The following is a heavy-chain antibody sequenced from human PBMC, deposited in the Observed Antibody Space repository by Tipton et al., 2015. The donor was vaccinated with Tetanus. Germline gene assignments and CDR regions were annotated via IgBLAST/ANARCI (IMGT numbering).Heavy chain of an antibody. CDR3: SRDPSGHGLDV. CDR1: GFTIEDYA. CDR2: ISWDSGSI. D-gene: IGHD3-10*01. Sequence: SLRLSCAASGFTIEDYAMHWVRQAPGKGLEWVSSISWDSGSIVYADSVKGRFSISRDNAENSLYLQMNSLRAGDTAVYYCSRDPSGHGLDVWGQGTTVTVSS. V-gene: IGHV3-9*01. J-gene: IGHJ6*02.